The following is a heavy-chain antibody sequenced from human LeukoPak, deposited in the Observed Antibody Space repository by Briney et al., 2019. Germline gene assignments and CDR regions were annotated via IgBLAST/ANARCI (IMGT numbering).Heavy chain of an antibody. J-gene: IGHJ4*02. CDR3: ARGYYDSSGYYYDY. CDR2: IKQAGSEK. CDR1: GFTFSSYW. D-gene: IGHD3-22*01. Sequence: GGSLRLSCIVSGFTFSSYWMTWVRQAPGKGLEWVANIKQAGSEKYYVDSVKGRSTISRDNAQNSLYLHMNSLRAEDTAVYYCARGYYDSSGYYYDYWGQGTLVTVSS. V-gene: IGHV3-7*04.